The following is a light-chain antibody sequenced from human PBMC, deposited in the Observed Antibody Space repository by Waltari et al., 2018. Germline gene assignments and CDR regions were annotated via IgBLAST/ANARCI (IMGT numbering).Light chain of an antibody. J-gene: IGLJ2*01. CDR1: RSNLGVNA. V-gene: IGLV1-44*01. CDR2: SNI. CDR3: AAWDSNVNAWL. Sequence: QSVLTPSPSASAPPGQRVTIYCSGSRSNLGVNAVTWYQHVPGAAPRLLIYSNIRRPSGVPDRFSGSKSGTSASRAISGLQSDDEADYYCAAWDSNVNAWLFGGVTKVTVL.